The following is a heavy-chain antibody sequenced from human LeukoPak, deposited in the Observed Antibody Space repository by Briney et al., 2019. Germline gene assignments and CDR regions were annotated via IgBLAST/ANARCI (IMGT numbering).Heavy chain of an antibody. J-gene: IGHJ4*02. V-gene: IGHV3-21*01. D-gene: IGHD3-22*01. CDR1: GFTFSSYT. Sequence: PGGSLRLSCAASGFTFSSYTMHWVRQAPGKGLEWVSSISSSSSYIYYADSVKGRFTISRDNAKNSLYLQMNSLRAEDTAVYYCARTGRRGITMIVVPFDYWGQGTLVTVSS. CDR3: ARTGRRGITMIVVPFDY. CDR2: ISSSSSYI.